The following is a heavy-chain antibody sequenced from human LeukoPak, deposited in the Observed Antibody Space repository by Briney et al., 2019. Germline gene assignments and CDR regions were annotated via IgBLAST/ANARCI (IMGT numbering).Heavy chain of an antibody. J-gene: IGHJ4*02. V-gene: IGHV1-46*01. CDR2: INPSGGST. CDR1: GYTFTGYY. Sequence: ASVKVSCKASGYTFTGYYMHWVRQAPGQGLEWMGMINPSGGSTSYAQKFQGRVTMTRDMSTSTVYMELSSLRSEDTAVYYCARDPSEMATIGYFDYWGQGTLVTVSS. CDR3: ARDPSEMATIGYFDY. D-gene: IGHD5-24*01.